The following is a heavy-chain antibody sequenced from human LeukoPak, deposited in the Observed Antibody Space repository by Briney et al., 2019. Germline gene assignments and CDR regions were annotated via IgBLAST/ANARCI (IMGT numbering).Heavy chain of an antibody. J-gene: IGHJ4*02. Sequence: GGSLRPSCAASGFTFSIYWMHWVRQAPGKGLVWVSRINSDGSSTSYADSVKGRFTISRDNAKNTLYLRMNSLRAEDTAVYYCARGNYDFWSGYYKLFDYWGQGTLVTVSS. CDR2: INSDGSST. CDR3: ARGNYDFWSGYYKLFDY. CDR1: GFTFSIYW. V-gene: IGHV3-74*01. D-gene: IGHD3-3*01.